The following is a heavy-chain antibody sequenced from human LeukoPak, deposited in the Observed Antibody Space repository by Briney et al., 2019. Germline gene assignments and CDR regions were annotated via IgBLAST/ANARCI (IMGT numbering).Heavy chain of an antibody. J-gene: IGHJ4*02. V-gene: IGHV4-31*03. CDR1: GVSISSGGYY. Sequence: SQTLSLTCTVSGVSISSGGYYWSWIRQHPGKGLEWIGYIYYSGSTYYNPSLKSRVTISVDTSKNQFSLKLSSVTAADTAVYYCARGCLHGSGSEIFDYWGQGTLVTVSS. CDR3: ARGCLHGSGSEIFDY. D-gene: IGHD3-10*01. CDR2: IYYSGST.